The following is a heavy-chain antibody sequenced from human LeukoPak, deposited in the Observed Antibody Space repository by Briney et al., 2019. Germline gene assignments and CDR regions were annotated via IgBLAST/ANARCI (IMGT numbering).Heavy chain of an antibody. CDR1: GLTFNNYN. J-gene: IGHJ4*02. CDR2: ITSSGTYI. Sequence: GSLRLSCAASGLTFNNYNMNWVRQAPGKALEWVSSITSSGTYIFYADSVKGRFTISRDNAKNSLYLQMNSLGPEDTAVYYCARHFDILTGYYPYYFDYWGQGTLVTVSS. D-gene: IGHD3-9*01. V-gene: IGHV3-21*01. CDR3: ARHFDILTGYYPYYFDY.